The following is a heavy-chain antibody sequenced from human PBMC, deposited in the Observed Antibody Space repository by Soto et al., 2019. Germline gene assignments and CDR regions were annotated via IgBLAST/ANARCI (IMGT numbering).Heavy chain of an antibody. V-gene: IGHV4-30-4*01. CDR1: GGSISSGDYY. CDR2: IYYSGST. CDR3: ARDCSGGSCYYYGMDV. J-gene: IGHJ6*02. D-gene: IGHD2-15*01. Sequence: SETLSLTCTVSGGSISSGDYYWSWIRQPPGKGLEWIGYIYYSGSTYYNPSLKSRVTISVDTSKNRFSLKLSSVTAADTAVYYCARDCSGGSCYYYGMDVWGQGTTVTVSS.